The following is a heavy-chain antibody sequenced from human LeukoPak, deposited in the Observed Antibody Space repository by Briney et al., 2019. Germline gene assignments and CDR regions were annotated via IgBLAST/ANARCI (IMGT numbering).Heavy chain of an antibody. CDR1: GYSISSGYY. V-gene: IGHV4-38-2*02. J-gene: IGHJ4*02. CDR3: ATLGGEGNLPFDY. CDR2: IYHSGST. Sequence: PSETLSLTCTVSGYSISSGYYWGWIRQPPGKGLEWIGSIYHSGSTYYNPSLKSRVTISVDTSKNQFSLKLSSVTAADTAVYYCATLGGEGNLPFDYWGQGTLVTVSS. D-gene: IGHD3-16*01.